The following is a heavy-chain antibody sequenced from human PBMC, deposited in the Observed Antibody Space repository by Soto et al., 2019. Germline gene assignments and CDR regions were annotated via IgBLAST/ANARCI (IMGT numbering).Heavy chain of an antibody. V-gene: IGHV4-39*07. CDR1: GGSTSSGNYY. D-gene: IGHD7-27*01. J-gene: IGHJ4*02. CDR2: IYHSGST. Sequence: SETLSLTCTVSGGSTSSGNYYWGWIRQPPGKGLEWIGYIYHSGSTYNNPSLKSRVTISVDTSKNQFSLKLSSVTAADTAVYYCARRWGRTFDYWGQGTLVTVSS. CDR3: ARRWGRTFDY.